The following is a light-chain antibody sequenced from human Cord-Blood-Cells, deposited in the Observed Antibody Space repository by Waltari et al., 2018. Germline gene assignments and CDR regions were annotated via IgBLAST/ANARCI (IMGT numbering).Light chain of an antibody. CDR1: SSDVGGYNY. CDR2: EVS. V-gene: IGLV2-8*01. J-gene: IGLJ3*02. CDR3: SSYAGSNNFV. Sequence: QSALTQPPSASGSPGQSVTISCTGTSSDVGGYNYVSWYQQHPGKAPKLMIYEVSKRPSGVPDRFSGSKCGNTASLTVSGLQAEDEADYYCSSYAGSNNFVFGGGTKLTVL.